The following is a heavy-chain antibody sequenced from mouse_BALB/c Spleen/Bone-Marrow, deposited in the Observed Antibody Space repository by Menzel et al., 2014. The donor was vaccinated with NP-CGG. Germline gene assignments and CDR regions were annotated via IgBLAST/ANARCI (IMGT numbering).Heavy chain of an antibody. Sequence: EVHLVESGGGLVQPGGSLKLSCATSGFTFSDYYMFWVRRTPEKRLEWVAYISNGGGSTYYPDTVKGRFTISRDNAKNTLYLQMSRLKSEDTAMYYCARQGYDVAMDYWGQGTSVAVSS. V-gene: IGHV5-12*02. CDR1: GFTFSDYY. CDR3: ARQGYDVAMDY. CDR2: ISNGGGST. J-gene: IGHJ4*01. D-gene: IGHD2-14*01.